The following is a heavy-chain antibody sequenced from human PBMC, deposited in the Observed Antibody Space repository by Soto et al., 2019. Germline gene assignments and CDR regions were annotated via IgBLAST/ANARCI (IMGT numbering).Heavy chain of an antibody. CDR1: GFTFSSYG. V-gene: IGHV3-30*02. J-gene: IGHJ6*03. CDR3: AKDEVYDYGSYYMDV. CDR2: IWYDGSNK. D-gene: IGHD4-17*01. Sequence: GGSLSLSCAASGFTFSSYGMHWVRQAPGKGLEWVAVIWYDGSNKFYADSVKGRFTISRDNSKNTLYLQMNSLRAEDTAVYYCAKDEVYDYGSYYMDVWGKGTTVTVSS.